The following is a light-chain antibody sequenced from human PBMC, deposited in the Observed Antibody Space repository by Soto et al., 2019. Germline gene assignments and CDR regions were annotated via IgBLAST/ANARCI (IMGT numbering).Light chain of an antibody. CDR1: SSNIGAGCG. V-gene: IGLV1-40*01. CDR3: QSYDSSLSASYV. CDR2: GNT. J-gene: IGLJ1*01. Sequence: SVLTQPPSVSGAPGQRVTISCTGCSSNIGAGCGVHWYQHLPGKAPKLLIYGNTNRPSGVPDRFSGSKSGTSASLAITGLQAEDEADYYCQSYDSSLSASYVFGGGTKVTVL.